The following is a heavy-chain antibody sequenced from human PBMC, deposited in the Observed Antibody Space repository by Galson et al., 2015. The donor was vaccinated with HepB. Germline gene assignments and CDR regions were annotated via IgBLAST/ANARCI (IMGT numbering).Heavy chain of an antibody. CDR2: INSAGSST. D-gene: IGHD5-12*01. Sequence: SLRLSCAASGFTFSSHWMHWVRQAPAKGLVWVSRINSAGSSTNYADSVKGRFTISRDNAKNTLYLQMNSLRAEDTAVYYCARDRSARHSGYDWGYYYYYGMDVWGQGTTVTVSS. CDR3: ARDRSARHSGYDWGYYYYYGMDV. J-gene: IGHJ6*02. CDR1: GFTFSSHW. V-gene: IGHV3-74*01.